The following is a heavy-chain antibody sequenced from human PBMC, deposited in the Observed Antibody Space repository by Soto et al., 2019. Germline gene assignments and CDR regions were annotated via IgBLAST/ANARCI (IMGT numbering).Heavy chain of an antibody. J-gene: IGHJ6*02. Sequence: PGESLKISCRGSGYSFTSYWIGWVRQMPGKGLEWMGIIYPGDSDTRYSPSFQGQVTISADKSISTAYLQWSSLKASDTAMYYCARHTPTDGSGSYSDYYYGMDVWGQGTTVTVSS. V-gene: IGHV5-51*01. CDR3: ARHTPTDGSGSYSDYYYGMDV. CDR2: IYPGDSDT. CDR1: GYSFTSYW. D-gene: IGHD3-10*01.